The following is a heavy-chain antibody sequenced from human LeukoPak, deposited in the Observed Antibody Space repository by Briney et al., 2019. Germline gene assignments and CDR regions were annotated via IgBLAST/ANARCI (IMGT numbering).Heavy chain of an antibody. CDR2: ISFDGDNT. V-gene: IGHV3-30*04. D-gene: IGHD3-3*01. J-gene: IGHJ4*02. CDR3: ARDLRFLEWFAYYFDY. Sequence: GGSLRLSCTASGFTFSTYAIHWVRQAPGKGLEWVAIISFDGDNTHYADSVKGRFTISRDNSKNTLYLQMNSLRAEDTAVYYCARDLRFLEWFAYYFDYWGQGTLVTVSS. CDR1: GFTFSTYA.